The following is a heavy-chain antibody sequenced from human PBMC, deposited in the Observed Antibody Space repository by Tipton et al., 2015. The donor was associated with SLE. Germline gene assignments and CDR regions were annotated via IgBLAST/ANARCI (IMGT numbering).Heavy chain of an antibody. D-gene: IGHD6-6*01. J-gene: IGHJ4*02. CDR2: IYYSGST. Sequence: TLSLTCTVSGGSISSYYWSWIRQPPGKGLEWIGYIYYSGSTNYNPSLKSRVTISVDTSKNQFSLKLSSVTAADTAVYYCARGRGSSSSGHCWGQGTLVTVSS. CDR1: GGSISSYY. CDR3: ARGRGSSSSGHC. V-gene: IGHV4-59*01.